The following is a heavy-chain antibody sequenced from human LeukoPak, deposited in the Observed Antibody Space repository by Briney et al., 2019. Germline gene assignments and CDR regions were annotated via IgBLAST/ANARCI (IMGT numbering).Heavy chain of an antibody. CDR2: INHSGST. V-gene: IGHV4-39*07. Sequence: PSETLSLTCTVSGGSISSSSYYWGWIRQPPGKGLEWIGEINHSGSTNYNPSLKSRVTISVDTSKNQFSLKLSSVTAADTAVYYCARWLGGAAVWGQGTLVTVSS. J-gene: IGHJ4*02. D-gene: IGHD6-13*01. CDR1: GGSISSSSYY. CDR3: ARWLGGAAV.